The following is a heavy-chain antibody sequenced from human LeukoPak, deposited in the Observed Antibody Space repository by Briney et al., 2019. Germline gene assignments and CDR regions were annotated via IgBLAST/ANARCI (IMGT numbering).Heavy chain of an antibody. D-gene: IGHD6-19*01. CDR2: INHSGST. J-gene: IGHJ4*02. CDR1: GGSFSGYY. V-gene: IGHV4-34*01. CDR3: ARVEAVAGRIDY. Sequence: SETLSLTCAVYGGSFSGYYWSWIRQPPGKGLEWIGEINHSGSTNYNPSLKSRVTISVDTSKNQFSLKLSSATAADTAVYYCARVEAVAGRIDYWGQGTLVTVSS.